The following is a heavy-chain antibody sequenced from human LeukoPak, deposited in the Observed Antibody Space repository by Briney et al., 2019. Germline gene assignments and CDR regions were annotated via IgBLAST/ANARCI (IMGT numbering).Heavy chain of an antibody. CDR3: ARDMHDYMLFNYYGMDV. D-gene: IGHD4-11*01. CDR2: IYHSGST. Sequence: SGTLSLTCAVSGGSISSSNWWSWVRQPPGKGLEWIGEIYHSGSTNYNPSLKSRVTISVDKSKNQFSLKLSSVTAADTAVYYCARDMHDYMLFNYYGMDVWGQGTTVTVS. V-gene: IGHV4-4*02. J-gene: IGHJ6*02. CDR1: GGSISSSNW.